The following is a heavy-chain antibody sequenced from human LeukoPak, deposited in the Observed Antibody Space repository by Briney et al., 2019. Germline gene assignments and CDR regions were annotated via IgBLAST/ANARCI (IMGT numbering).Heavy chain of an antibody. V-gene: IGHV4-34*01. CDR3: ARDRGQWLVDY. Sequence: PSETLSLTCAVYGGSFSGYYWSWICQPPGKGLEWIGEINHSGSTNYNPSLKSRVTISVDTSKNQFSLKLSSVTAADTAVYYCARDRGQWLVDYWGQGTLVTVSS. CDR2: INHSGST. J-gene: IGHJ4*02. CDR1: GGSFSGYY. D-gene: IGHD6-19*01.